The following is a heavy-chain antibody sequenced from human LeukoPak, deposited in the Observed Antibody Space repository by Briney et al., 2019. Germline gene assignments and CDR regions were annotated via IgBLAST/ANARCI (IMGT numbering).Heavy chain of an antibody. CDR2: INHSGST. CDR1: GGSFSGYY. CDR3: ARGEGAAAALYGMDV. V-gene: IGHV4-34*01. Sequence: PSETLSLTCAVYGGSFSGYYWSWIRQPPGKWLEWIGAINHSGSTNYNPSLKSRVTISVDTSKNQFSLRLSSVTAADTAVYYCARGEGAAAALYGMDVWGQGTTVTVSS. J-gene: IGHJ6*02. D-gene: IGHD6-13*01.